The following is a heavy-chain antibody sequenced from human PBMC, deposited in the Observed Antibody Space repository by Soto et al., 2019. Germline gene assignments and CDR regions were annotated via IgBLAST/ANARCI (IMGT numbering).Heavy chain of an antibody. D-gene: IGHD1-1*01. CDR1: GGSFSGYY. CDR3: ATANWSHHYFDP. J-gene: IGHJ5*02. Sequence: QVRLQQWGTGLLKSSETLSLTCAVYGGSFSGYYWSWLRQPPGKGLEWIGEINHSGSPNYNPSLKSRVTISVDTSKNPFSLKMTSVTAADTAVYYCATANWSHHYFDPWGQGTLVTVSS. V-gene: IGHV4-34*01. CDR2: INHSGSP.